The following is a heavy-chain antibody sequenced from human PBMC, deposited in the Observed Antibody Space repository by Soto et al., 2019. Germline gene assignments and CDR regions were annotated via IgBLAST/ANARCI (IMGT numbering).Heavy chain of an antibody. J-gene: IGHJ6*02. V-gene: IGHV1-69*12. D-gene: IGHD2-2*01. CDR2: IIPIFGTA. CDR3: ARTRDIVLVPAAILDYYYGMDV. Sequence: QVQLVQSGAEVKKPGSSVKVSCKASGGTFSSYAISWVRQAPGQGLEWMGGIIPIFGTANYAKKFQGRVTITADESTSTAYMELSSLRSEDTAVYYCARTRDIVLVPAAILDYYYGMDVWGQGTTVTVSS. CDR1: GGTFSSYA.